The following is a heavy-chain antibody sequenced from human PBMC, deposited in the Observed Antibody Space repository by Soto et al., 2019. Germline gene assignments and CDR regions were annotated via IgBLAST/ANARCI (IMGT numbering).Heavy chain of an antibody. Sequence: GGSLRLSCAASGFTVSSNYMSWVRQAPGKGLEWVSVIYSGGSTYYADSVEGRFTISRDNSNNTLYLQMNSLRAEDTAVYYCAREIRGSYSYYYYGMDVWGQGTTVTVSS. CDR1: GFTVSSNY. V-gene: IGHV3-53*01. CDR2: IYSGGST. CDR3: AREIRGSYSYYYYGMDV. J-gene: IGHJ6*02. D-gene: IGHD1-26*01.